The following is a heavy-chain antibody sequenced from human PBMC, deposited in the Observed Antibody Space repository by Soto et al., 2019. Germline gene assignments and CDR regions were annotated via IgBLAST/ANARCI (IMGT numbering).Heavy chain of an antibody. CDR1: GFIFSNAW. Sequence: GGSLTLSCAASGFIFSNAWINWVRQAPGKGLEWVGRIKSKTAGGTTDYAAPVKGRFAISRDDSKNIVYMQMNSLKTEDTAVYYCNTYSYINIIAVRLDYWGHATLVTVSS. D-gene: IGHD3-22*01. V-gene: IGHV3-15*07. CDR3: NTYSYINIIAVRLDY. J-gene: IGHJ4*01. CDR2: IKSKTAGGTT.